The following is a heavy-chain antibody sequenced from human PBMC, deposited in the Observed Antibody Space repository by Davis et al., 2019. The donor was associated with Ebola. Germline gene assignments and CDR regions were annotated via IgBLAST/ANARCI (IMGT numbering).Heavy chain of an antibody. V-gene: IGHV2-5*02. D-gene: IGHD3-3*01. CDR2: PYWDDDK. CDR3: AHSGRGSGAPFDS. CDR1: GFSLSTSAVG. Sequence: SGPTLVKPTQTLTLTCSFSGFSLSTSAVGVGWIRQAPGEAPEWLAVPYWDDDKRYSPSMKSRLTIAKETSNNQVVLRMTNMAPEDTGTYYCAHSGRGSGAPFDSWGQGISVTVSS. J-gene: IGHJ4*02.